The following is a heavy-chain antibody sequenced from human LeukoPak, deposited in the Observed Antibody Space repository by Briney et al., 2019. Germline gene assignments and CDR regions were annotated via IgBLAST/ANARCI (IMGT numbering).Heavy chain of an antibody. D-gene: IGHD3-10*01. CDR1: IVTLSSYS. V-gene: IGHV3-21*01. CDR2: ITSSSSYI. Sequence: GRSLRLSRASSIVTLSSYSTNWGRHAPGKGLECVSSITSSSSYIYYADSVKGRFTISRDNAKNSLYLQMNSLRAEDTAVYYCATHPKVGSGSQKGLDYWGQGTLVTVSS. J-gene: IGHJ4*02. CDR3: ATHPKVGSGSQKGLDY.